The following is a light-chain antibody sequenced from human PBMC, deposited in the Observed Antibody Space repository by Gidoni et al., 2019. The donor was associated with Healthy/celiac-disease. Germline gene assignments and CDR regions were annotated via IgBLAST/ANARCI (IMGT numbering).Light chain of an antibody. CDR2: DAS. Sequence: EIVLTLSPATLSLSPGERATLPCRASQSVSSYLAWYQQKPGQAPRLLIYDASNRATGIPARFSGSGSGTDFTLTISSLEPEDFAVYYCQQRSNWPPITFGQGTRLEIK. CDR1: QSVSSY. J-gene: IGKJ5*01. CDR3: QQRSNWPPIT. V-gene: IGKV3-11*01.